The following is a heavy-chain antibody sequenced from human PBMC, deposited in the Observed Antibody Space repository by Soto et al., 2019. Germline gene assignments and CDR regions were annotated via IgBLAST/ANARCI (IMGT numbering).Heavy chain of an antibody. Sequence: PGGSLRLSCAAPGFTFSSYNMNWVRQAPGKGLEWVSYITSSSSPISYADSVKSRSTISRDNAKNSLYLQMNSLRDEDTAVYYCARNNFPSYYYGMDVWGQGTTVTVSS. CDR1: GFTFSSYN. CDR2: ITSSSSPI. CDR3: ARNNFPSYYYGMDV. J-gene: IGHJ6*02. V-gene: IGHV3-48*02. D-gene: IGHD1-20*01.